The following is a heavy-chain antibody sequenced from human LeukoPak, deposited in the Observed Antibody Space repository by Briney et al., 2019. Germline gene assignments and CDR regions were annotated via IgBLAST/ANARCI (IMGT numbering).Heavy chain of an antibody. CDR2: IKTDGSAA. D-gene: IGHD3-22*01. J-gene: IGHJ4*02. Sequence: GGSLRLSCTASGFTLNNYWVDWVRQAPGKGLVWVSRIKTDGSAAYYADSVKGRFTISRDNAKNTVYLQMNSLRVEDTAVYHCARGSPKSYYYDSSGYYLDYWGQGTLVTVSS. CDR3: ARGSPKSYYYDSSGYYLDY. CDR1: GFTLNNYW. V-gene: IGHV3-74*01.